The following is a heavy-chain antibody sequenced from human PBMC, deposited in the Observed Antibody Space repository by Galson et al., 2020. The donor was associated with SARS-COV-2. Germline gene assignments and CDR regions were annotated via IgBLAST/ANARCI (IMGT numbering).Heavy chain of an antibody. J-gene: IGHJ4*02. Sequence: SQTLSLTCAISGDSVSSNSVAWNWIRQSPSRGLEWLGRTYYRSKWYNDYAVSVKSRITISPDTSKNQFFLQLNSVTPEDTAVYYCARGLAGGNYYVPFDYWGQGSLVTVSS. D-gene: IGHD1-26*01. V-gene: IGHV6-1*01. CDR2: TYYRSKWYN. CDR3: ARGLAGGNYYVPFDY. CDR1: GDSVSSNSVA.